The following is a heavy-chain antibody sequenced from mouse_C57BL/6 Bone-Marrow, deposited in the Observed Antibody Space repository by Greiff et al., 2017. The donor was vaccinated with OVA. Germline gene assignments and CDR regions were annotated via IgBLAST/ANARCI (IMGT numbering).Heavy chain of an antibody. CDR2: INPNNGGT. D-gene: IGHD1-1*02. Sequence: EVQLQQSGPELVKPGASVKISCKASGYTFTDYYMNWVKQSHGKSLEWIGDINPNNGGTSYNQTFKGKATLTVDKSSSTAYMELRSLTSEDSAVYYCAIHYYYGLGRGYWGQGTTLTVSS. J-gene: IGHJ2*01. V-gene: IGHV1-26*01. CDR3: AIHYYYGLGRGY. CDR1: GYTFTDYY.